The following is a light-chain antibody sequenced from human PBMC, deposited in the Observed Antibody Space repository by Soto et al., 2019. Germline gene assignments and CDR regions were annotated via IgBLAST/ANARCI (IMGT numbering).Light chain of an antibody. Sequence: EIVLTQSPATLSLSPGERATLSCRASQSVSSQLAWYQQKPGQAPRLLIYDASNRATGIPARFSGSGSGTDFTLTISSLEPEDFAVYYCQQRSNWPAFTFGPGTKVDIK. CDR2: DAS. V-gene: IGKV3-11*01. CDR3: QQRSNWPAFT. J-gene: IGKJ3*01. CDR1: QSVSSQ.